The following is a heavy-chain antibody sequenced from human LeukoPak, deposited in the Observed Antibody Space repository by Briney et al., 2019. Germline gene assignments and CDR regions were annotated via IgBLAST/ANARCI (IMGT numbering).Heavy chain of an antibody. D-gene: IGHD2-21*02. CDR2: ISYDETNK. Sequence: QSGGSLRLSCAASGFTFSSYAMHWVRQAPGKGLEWVAVISYDETNKYYADSVKGRFTISRDNSKNTLYLQMNRLRTEDTALYYCANTVRVTAFLAYWGQGTLVTVSS. CDR3: ANTVRVTAFLAY. V-gene: IGHV3-30*04. J-gene: IGHJ4*02. CDR1: GFTFSSYA.